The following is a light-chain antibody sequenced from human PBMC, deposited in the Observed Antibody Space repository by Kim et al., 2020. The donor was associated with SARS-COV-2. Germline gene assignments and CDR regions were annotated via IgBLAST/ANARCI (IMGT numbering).Light chain of an antibody. CDR2: GAS. Sequence: EIVMTQSPATLSVSPGERATLSCRASQSVSSNLVWYQQKPGQAPRLLIYGASTRATGIPARFSGSGSGTEFTLTISSLQSEDFAVYYCQQYNNWPMYTFGQGTKLEI. V-gene: IGKV3-15*01. CDR3: QQYNNWPMYT. CDR1: QSVSSN. J-gene: IGKJ2*01.